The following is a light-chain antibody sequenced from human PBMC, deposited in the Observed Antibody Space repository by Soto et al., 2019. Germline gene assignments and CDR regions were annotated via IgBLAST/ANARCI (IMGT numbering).Light chain of an antibody. J-gene: IGKJ2*01. CDR2: GAS. V-gene: IGKV3-20*01. Sequence: EIVLTQSPGTLSLSPGARATLSCRASQSVSSSYLAWYQQKPGQAPRLLIYGASSRATGIPDRFSGSGSGTDSTLTISRLEREDFAVYYCQHYGSLPYTFGQGTKLEIK. CDR1: QSVSSSY. CDR3: QHYGSLPYT.